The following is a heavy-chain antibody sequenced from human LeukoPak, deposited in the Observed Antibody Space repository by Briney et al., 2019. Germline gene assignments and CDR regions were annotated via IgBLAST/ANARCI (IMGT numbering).Heavy chain of an antibody. V-gene: IGHV3-43*01. Sequence: GGSLRLSCAASGFTLDDNSIYWVRQPPGKGLEWVSLISWNGAATYYADSVRGRFTVSRDSSRKSTFMEMNSLITEDSAMYYCAKVARNSSWPYFEHWGQGTLVTVSS. J-gene: IGHJ1*01. D-gene: IGHD3-9*01. CDR1: GFTLDDNS. CDR2: ISWNGAAT. CDR3: AKVARNSSWPYFEH.